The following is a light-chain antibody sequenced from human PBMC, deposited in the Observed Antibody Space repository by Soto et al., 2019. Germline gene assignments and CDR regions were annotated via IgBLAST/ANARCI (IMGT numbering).Light chain of an antibody. CDR3: KHYGSSPIYT. Sequence: EVVLTQSPGTLSLSPVERATLSCRASESISSRSLAWFQQKPGQAPRLLIYAASKTDTGIPDRFSGSGSETDCTISNSRLEPEDVGVYYCKHYGSSPIYTFGQGTKLEIK. CDR1: ESISSRS. V-gene: IGKV3-20*01. CDR2: AAS. J-gene: IGKJ2*01.